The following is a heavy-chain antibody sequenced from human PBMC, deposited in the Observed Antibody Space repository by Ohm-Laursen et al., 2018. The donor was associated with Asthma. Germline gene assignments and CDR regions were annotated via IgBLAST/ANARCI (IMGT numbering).Heavy chain of an antibody. CDR1: GGSISTTIYY. CDR2: ISYTGRI. J-gene: IGHJ4*02. Sequence: TLSLTCSVSGGSISTTIYYWAWMRQPPGKGLEWIGSISYTGRIYYNPSLKSLVTTSLDTSRAQFSLKLRSVPAADTAVYYCARQFFGSSRPKLFDFWGQGLQVTVSS. V-gene: IGHV4-39*01. CDR3: ARQFFGSSRPKLFDF. D-gene: IGHD2/OR15-2a*01.